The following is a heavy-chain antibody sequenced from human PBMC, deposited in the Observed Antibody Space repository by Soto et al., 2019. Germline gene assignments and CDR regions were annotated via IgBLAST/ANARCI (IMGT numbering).Heavy chain of an antibody. J-gene: IGHJ4*02. Sequence: EVQLVESGGGLVQPGESLRLSCAASGFTFSSYSMNWVRQAPGKGPEWVAYISSSSRTVYYADSVKGRFTISRDNANSPLRLQMNSLRTEDTAMYFCARGLSIPIAGLLGYWGQGALVTVSS. CDR1: GFTFSSYS. CDR3: ARGLSIPIAGLLGY. D-gene: IGHD6-19*01. CDR2: ISSSSRTV. V-gene: IGHV3-48*01.